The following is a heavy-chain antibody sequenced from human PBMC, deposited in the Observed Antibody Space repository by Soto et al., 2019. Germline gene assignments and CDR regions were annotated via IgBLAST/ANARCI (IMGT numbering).Heavy chain of an antibody. J-gene: IGHJ5*02. CDR1: DGSISSGY. CDR2: TYYIGNT. Sequence: SETLSLTCTVADGSISSGYWCWIRQSPGKGLQWIGYTYYIGNTNYNPSLESRVTISLDRSKNQFFLKMTSVTAADTAVYYCEKWSGDPNWFGPWGQGPLVPVSS. CDR3: EKWSGDPNWFGP. D-gene: IGHD2-21*02. V-gene: IGHV4-59*01.